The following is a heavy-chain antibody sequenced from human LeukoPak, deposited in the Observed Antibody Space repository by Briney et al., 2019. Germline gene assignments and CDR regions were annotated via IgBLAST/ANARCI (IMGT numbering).Heavy chain of an antibody. V-gene: IGHV1-3*03. CDR1: GYTFTSYY. Sequence: ASVKVSCKASGYTFTSYYIHWVRQAPGQRLEWMGWINAGNGNTKYSQEFQGRVTITRDTSASTAYMELSSLRSEDMAVYYCARAGYCSGGSCYSWWFDPWGQGTLVTVSS. CDR2: INAGNGNT. J-gene: IGHJ5*02. CDR3: ARAGYCSGGSCYSWWFDP. D-gene: IGHD2-15*01.